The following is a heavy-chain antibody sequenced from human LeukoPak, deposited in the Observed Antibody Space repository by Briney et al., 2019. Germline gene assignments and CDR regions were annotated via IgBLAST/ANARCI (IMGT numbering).Heavy chain of an antibody. CDR1: GFSLSTSGVG. J-gene: IGHJ3*02. CDR3: AHPTDYHDPHAFDI. CDR2: IYWDDDK. Sequence: SGPTLVKPTQTLTLTCTFSGFSLSTSGVGVGWIRQPPGKALEWLALIYWDDDKRYSPSLKSRLTITKDTSKNQVVLTMTNMDPVDTATYYCAHPTDYHDPHAFDIWGQGTMVTVSS. V-gene: IGHV2-5*02. D-gene: IGHD4-11*01.